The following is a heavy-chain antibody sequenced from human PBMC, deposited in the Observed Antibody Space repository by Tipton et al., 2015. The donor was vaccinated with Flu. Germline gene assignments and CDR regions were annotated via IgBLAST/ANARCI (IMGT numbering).Heavy chain of an antibody. J-gene: IGHJ3*02. D-gene: IGHD6-19*01. CDR1: GFIFSAYA. CDR2: ISENGYNI. CDR3: ARGVAGAFDI. V-gene: IGHV3-23*01. Sequence: SLRLSCAASGFIFSAYAMTWVRQAPGKGLEWVSQISENGYNIEDADSVKGRFTTSRVNSRNTLHFQMDSLRPEDTATYYCARGVAGAFDIWGQGTMVTVSS.